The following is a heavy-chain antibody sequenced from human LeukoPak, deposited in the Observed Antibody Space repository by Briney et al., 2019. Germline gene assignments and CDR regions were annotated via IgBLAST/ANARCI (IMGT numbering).Heavy chain of an antibody. V-gene: IGHV3-23*01. CDR3: AKDLGISSAWQIDY. CDR1: GFTFSSYA. CDR2: ISGSGGST. D-gene: IGHD6-19*01. J-gene: IGHJ4*02. Sequence: GGSLRLSCAASGFTFSSYAMSWVRQAPGKGLEWASAISGSGGSTYYADSVKGRFTISRDNSKNTLYLQMNSLRAEDTAVYYCAKDLGISSAWQIDYWGQGTLVTVSS.